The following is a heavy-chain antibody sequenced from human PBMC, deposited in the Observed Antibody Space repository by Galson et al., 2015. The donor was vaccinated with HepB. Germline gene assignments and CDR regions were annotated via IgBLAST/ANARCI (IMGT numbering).Heavy chain of an antibody. CDR2: ISWNSGSI. Sequence: SLRLSCAASGFTFGDYGMHWVRQVPGKGLEWVSGISWNSGSIKYADSVKGRFTISRDNAKNSLYLQMNSLRAEDTALYYCAKDRTDYYYGMDVWGQGTTVTVSS. V-gene: IGHV3-9*01. CDR1: GFTFGDYG. CDR3: AKDRTDYYYGMDV. J-gene: IGHJ6*02.